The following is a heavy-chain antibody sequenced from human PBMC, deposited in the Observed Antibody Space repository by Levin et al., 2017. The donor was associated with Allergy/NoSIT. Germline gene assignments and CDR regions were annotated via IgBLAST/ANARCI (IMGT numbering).Heavy chain of an antibody. J-gene: IGHJ6*03. D-gene: IGHD6-13*01. CDR2: IYHSGST. Sequence: SQTLSLTCAVSGGSISSSNWWSWVRQPPGKGLEWIGEIYHSGSTNYNPSLKSRVTISVDKSKNQFSLKLSSVTAADTAVYYCAREIRQQLVRVDYYYYMDVWGKGTTVTVSS. CDR3: AREIRQQLVRVDYYYYMDV. CDR1: GGSISSSNW. V-gene: IGHV4-4*02.